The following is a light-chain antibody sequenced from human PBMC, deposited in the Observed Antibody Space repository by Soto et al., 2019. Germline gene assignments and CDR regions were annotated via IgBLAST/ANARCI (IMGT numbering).Light chain of an antibody. J-gene: IGKJ4*01. V-gene: IGKV3-20*01. Sequence: EILLTQSPGTLSLSPGETVTLSCRASQSISSDYVACFQHKPGQAPRLLIYGASSRAPGIPERFSGSVSGTDFSLTINRLEPEDSAVFYCQQYGYPQLTFGGGTKVEIK. CDR2: GAS. CDR3: QQYGYPQLT. CDR1: QSISSDY.